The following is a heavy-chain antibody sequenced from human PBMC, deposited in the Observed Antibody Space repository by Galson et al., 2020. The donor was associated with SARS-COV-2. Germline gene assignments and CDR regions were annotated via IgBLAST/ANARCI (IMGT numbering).Heavy chain of an antibody. CDR3: ARLHYGEYAPGAFDI. CDR1: GTSISSGSYS. V-gene: IGHV4-30-2*01. Sequence: SETLSLTCAVSGTSISSGSYSWNWIRQPPGKGLEWIGYISHSGGTYYNPSLKSRATISGDRSKNQFSLRQSSVTAADTAVYYCARLHYGEYAPGAFDIWGPGTRVTV. J-gene: IGHJ3*02. D-gene: IGHD4-17*01. CDR2: ISHSGGT.